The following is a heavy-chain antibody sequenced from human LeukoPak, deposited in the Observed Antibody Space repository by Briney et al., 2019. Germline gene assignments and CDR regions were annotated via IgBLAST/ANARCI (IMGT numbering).Heavy chain of an antibody. CDR2: INRDGGEK. V-gene: IGHV3-7*01. CDR3: ARAPEGSGSSYYFDY. CDR1: GFTFSSYW. D-gene: IGHD3-10*01. J-gene: IGHJ4*02. Sequence: TGGSLRLSCAASGFTFSSYWMSWVRQAPGKGLEWVANINRDGGEKYHVDSVKGRFTISRDNAKNLLYLQMNSLRTEDTAIYYCARAPEGSGSSYYFDYWGQGILVTVSS.